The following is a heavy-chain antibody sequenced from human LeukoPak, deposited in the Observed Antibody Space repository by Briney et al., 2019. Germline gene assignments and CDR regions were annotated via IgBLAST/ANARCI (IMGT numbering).Heavy chain of an antibody. V-gene: IGHV3-23*01. CDR1: GFTFSSYA. J-gene: IGHJ4*02. CDR2: ISGGGGST. CDR3: AKKDSGISGIAAAGLFDY. Sequence: PGGSLRLSRAASGFTFSSYAMSWVRQAPGKGLEWVSAISGGGGSTYYADSVKGRFTISRDNSKNTLYLQMNSLRAEDTAVYYCAKKDSGISGIAAAGLFDYWGQGTLVTVSS. D-gene: IGHD6-13*01.